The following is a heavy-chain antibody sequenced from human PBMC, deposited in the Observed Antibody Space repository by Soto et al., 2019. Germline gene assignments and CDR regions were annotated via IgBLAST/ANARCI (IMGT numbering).Heavy chain of an antibody. CDR1: GYTFTSYG. CDR3: ARDLPTMDV. J-gene: IGHJ6*02. Sequence: QVQLVQSGAEVKKPGASVKVSCKASGYTFTSYGISWVRQAPGQGREWMGWIRAYNGNTNYAQKLQGKVTMTTDKSTSTAYMDLRSLRSDDTAVYYCARDLPTMDVWGQGTTVTVSS. V-gene: IGHV1-18*01. CDR2: IRAYNGNT.